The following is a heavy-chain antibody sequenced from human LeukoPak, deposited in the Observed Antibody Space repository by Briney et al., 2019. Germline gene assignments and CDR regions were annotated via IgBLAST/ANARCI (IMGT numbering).Heavy chain of an antibody. D-gene: IGHD2-15*01. CDR3: VSSYCSGGSCYSASVY. V-gene: IGHV3-74*01. CDR2: INNDGSST. CDR1: GFTFSSYW. Sequence: PGGSLRLSCAASGFTFSSYWMHWVRHAPGKGLVWVSRINNDGSSTSYADSVKGRFTISRDNAKKTLYLQMNSLRAEDTAVYYCVSSYCSGGSCYSASVYWGQGTLVTVSS. J-gene: IGHJ4*02.